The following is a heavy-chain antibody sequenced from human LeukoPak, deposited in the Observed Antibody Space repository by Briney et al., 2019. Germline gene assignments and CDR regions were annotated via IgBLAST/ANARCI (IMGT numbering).Heavy chain of an antibody. Sequence: GGSLRLSCAASGFMFKNYDMHWVRQAPGKALEWVALLRYDGSNENYADSVKGRFTISRDNSKNTLYLQMNSLRAEDTAVYYCAFLAVASLFDYWGQGTLVTVSS. CDR3: AFLAVASLFDY. CDR1: GFMFKNYD. CDR2: LRYDGSNE. V-gene: IGHV3-30*02. J-gene: IGHJ4*02. D-gene: IGHD6-19*01.